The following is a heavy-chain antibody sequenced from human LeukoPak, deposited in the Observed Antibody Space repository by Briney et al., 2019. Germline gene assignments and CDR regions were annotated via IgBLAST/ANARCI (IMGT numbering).Heavy chain of an antibody. CDR1: RFTFSNFW. CDR2: IRSDGSTT. V-gene: IGHV3-74*01. D-gene: IGHD3-3*01. Sequence: GGSLRLSCVESRFTFSNFWMHWVRQATGKGLVWVSRIRSDGSTTDYADSVKGRFTISRDNAKNTLYLQMNSLRAENTAVYYCIRDWRNLAFDHWGHGTLVTLS. J-gene: IGHJ4*01. CDR3: IRDWRNLAFDH.